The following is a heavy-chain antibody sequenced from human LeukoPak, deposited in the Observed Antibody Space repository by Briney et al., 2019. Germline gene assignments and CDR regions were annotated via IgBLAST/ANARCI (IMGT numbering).Heavy chain of an antibody. CDR3: ARELSQFVWGGLVC. CDR2: IQNDASTE. CDR1: GFIFSHYG. D-gene: IGHD3-16*01. V-gene: IGHV3-33*05. J-gene: IGHJ4*02. Sequence: GGSLRLSCAASGFIFSHYGMHWVRQAPGKGLEWVAVIQNDASTENFADSVKGRFTISRDNSKNTVFLQMNSLRVEDTAVYYCARELSQFVWGGLVCGGQGTLVSVSS.